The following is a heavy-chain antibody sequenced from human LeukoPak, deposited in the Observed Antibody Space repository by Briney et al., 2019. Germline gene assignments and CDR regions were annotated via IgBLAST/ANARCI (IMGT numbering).Heavy chain of an antibody. D-gene: IGHD5-24*01. J-gene: IGHJ4*02. CDR2: INHSGST. Sequence: NPSETLSLTCAVYGGSFSGYYWSWIRQPPGKGLECIGEINHSGSTNCSPSLKSRVTISVDTSKNQFSLKLRSVTAADTAVYYCARGDGRDGYKGRLEYWGQGNLVTVSS. CDR3: ARGDGRDGYKGRLEY. CDR1: GGSFSGYY. V-gene: IGHV4-34*01.